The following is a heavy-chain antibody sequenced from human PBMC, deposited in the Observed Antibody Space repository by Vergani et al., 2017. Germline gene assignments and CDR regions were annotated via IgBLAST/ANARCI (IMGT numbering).Heavy chain of an antibody. CDR3: ARAINPSSGWYYPWGFDY. V-gene: IGHV3-30*03. D-gene: IGHD6-19*01. J-gene: IGHJ4*02. CDR1: GFTSSYYG. CDR2: ISYDGTQK. Sequence: QVHLVESGGGVVQPGRSLRLSCVVSGFTSSYYGMHWVRQAPGKGLEWVAVISYDGTQKYYADSVKGRFTISRDNSKSTLYLQMNSLRTEDTAVYYCARAINPSSGWYYPWGFDYWGQGTLVTVSS.